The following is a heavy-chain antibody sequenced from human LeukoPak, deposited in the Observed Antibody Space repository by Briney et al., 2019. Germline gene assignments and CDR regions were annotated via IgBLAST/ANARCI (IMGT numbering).Heavy chain of an antibody. Sequence: SETLSLTCTVSGGSINNDCWSWIRQPPGKGLEWIGYIYYSGSTNYNPSLKSRVTISVDTSKNQFSLKLSSVTAADTAVYYCARDSHSSGWYVYWGQGTLVTVSS. D-gene: IGHD6-19*01. J-gene: IGHJ4*02. CDR1: GGSINNDC. CDR2: IYYSGST. CDR3: ARDSHSSGWYVY. V-gene: IGHV4-59*12.